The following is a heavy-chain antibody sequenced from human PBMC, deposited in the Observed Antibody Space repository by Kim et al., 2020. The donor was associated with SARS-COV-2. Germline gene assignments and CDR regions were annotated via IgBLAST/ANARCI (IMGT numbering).Heavy chain of an antibody. CDR2: IRGNGSNK. CDR1: GFTFSSYA. Sequence: GGSLRLSCAASGFTFSSYAFRWVRQAPGKGLEWVAVIRGNGSNKYYADSVKGRFTISRDNSKNTLYLQMNSLRAEDTAVYYCAKGMYRGTCTTSVAFDYWGQGTLVTVSS. D-gene: IGHD1-1*01. CDR3: AKGMYRGTCTTSVAFDY. V-gene: IGHV3-23*01. J-gene: IGHJ4*02.